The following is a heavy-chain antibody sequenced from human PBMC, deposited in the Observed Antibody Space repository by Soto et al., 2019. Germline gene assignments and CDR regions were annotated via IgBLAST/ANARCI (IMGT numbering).Heavy chain of an antibody. D-gene: IGHD3-3*01. CDR1: GYTFTGYY. Sequence: ASVKVSCKASGYTFTGYYMHWVRQAPGQGLEWMGWINPNSGGTNYAQKFQGWVTMTRDTSISTAYMELSRLRSDDTAVYYCARDRLRFLEWSGLNPSGGDAEFAYWGQGTLVTVSS. J-gene: IGHJ4*02. V-gene: IGHV1-2*04. CDR2: INPNSGGT. CDR3: ARDRLRFLEWSGLNPSGGDAEFAY.